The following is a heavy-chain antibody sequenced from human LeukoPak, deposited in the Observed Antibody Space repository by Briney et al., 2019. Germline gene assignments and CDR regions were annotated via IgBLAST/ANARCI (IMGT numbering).Heavy chain of an antibody. V-gene: IGHV3-64D*06. CDR1: GFTFSISA. Sequence: GGSLRLSCSASGFTFSISAMHWVRQAPGKGLQYVSVISGDGVTTSYADFVKGRFTISRDNSKNTVYLQMSSLRAEDTAVYYCVGDGRNGYNKFFHQWGQGPLVTVSS. CDR3: VGDGRNGYNKFFHQ. CDR2: ISGDGVTT. J-gene: IGHJ1*01. D-gene: IGHD5-24*01.